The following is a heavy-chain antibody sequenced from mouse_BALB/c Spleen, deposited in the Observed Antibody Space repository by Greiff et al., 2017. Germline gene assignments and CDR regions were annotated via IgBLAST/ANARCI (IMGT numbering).Heavy chain of an antibody. Sequence: VQLQQSGAELARPGASVKLSCKASGYTFTSYWMQWVKQRPGQGLEWIGAIYPGDGDTRYTQKFKGKATLTADKSSSTAYMQLSSLASEDSAVYYCARSGGIYSAMDYWGQGTSVTVSS. V-gene: IGHV1-87*01. D-gene: IGHD2-14*01. J-gene: IGHJ4*01. CDR1: GYTFTSYW. CDR2: IYPGDGDT. CDR3: ARSGGIYSAMDY.